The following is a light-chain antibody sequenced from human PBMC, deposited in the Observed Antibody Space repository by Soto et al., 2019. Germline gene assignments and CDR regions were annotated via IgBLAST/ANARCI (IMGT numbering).Light chain of an antibody. CDR2: GAS. J-gene: IGKJ3*01. CDR1: QNIGTN. V-gene: IGKV3-15*01. CDR3: QQYDNWPPFFT. Sequence: EVVMTQSPATLSVSPGDRATLSCRASQNIGTNVAWYQHKPGQAPRLLIYGASTRATDIPPTFSGSGSGSEFSLTVSSLQSEDFAVYYCQQYDNWPPFFTFGPGTKVDIQ.